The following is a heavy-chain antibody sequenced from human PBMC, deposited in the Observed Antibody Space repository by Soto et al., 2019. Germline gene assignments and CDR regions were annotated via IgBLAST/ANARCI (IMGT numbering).Heavy chain of an antibody. D-gene: IGHD2-2*01. CDR2: ISAYNGNT. J-gene: IGHJ4*02. CDR1: GYTFTSYG. Sequence: RASVKVSCKASGYTFTSYGISWVRQAPGQGLEWMGWISAYNGNTNYAQKLQGRVTMTTDTSTSTAYMELRSLRSDDTAVYYCASRYCSSTSCYEDYWGQGTLVTVSS. CDR3: ASRYCSSTSCYEDY. V-gene: IGHV1-18*04.